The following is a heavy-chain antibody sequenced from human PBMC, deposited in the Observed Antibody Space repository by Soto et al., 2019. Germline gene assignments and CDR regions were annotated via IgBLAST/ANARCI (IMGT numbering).Heavy chain of an antibody. J-gene: IGHJ4*02. CDR3: VRDLHEPLPSDVLQVAN. Sequence: EVQLVESGGDLVQPGGSLRLSCAASGFTFSSYEMHWVRQAPGKGLEWISYISSTGSGTHYADSVKGRFTISRDNARNSLSLHMNSLRAEDTAIYYCVRDLHEPLPSDVLQVANWGQGTQVTVSS. CDR2: ISSTGSGT. D-gene: IGHD1-1*01. CDR1: GFTFSSYE. V-gene: IGHV3-48*03.